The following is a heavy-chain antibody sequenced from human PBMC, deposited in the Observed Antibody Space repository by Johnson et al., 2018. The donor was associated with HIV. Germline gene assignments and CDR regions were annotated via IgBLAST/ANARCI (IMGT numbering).Heavy chain of an antibody. D-gene: IGHD3-3*02. J-gene: IGHJ3*02. CDR2: IKQDGSEK. Sequence: VQVVESGGGLIQPGGSLRVSCAASGFTFNKYWMNWVRQAPGKGLEWVANIKQDGSEKYYVDSVKGRFTISRDNVNNSVFLLLNSLRVEDTAVYFCAIAHLIFPKNAFDIWGQGTMVTVSS. CDR1: GFTFNKYW. V-gene: IGHV3-7*02. CDR3: AIAHLIFPKNAFDI.